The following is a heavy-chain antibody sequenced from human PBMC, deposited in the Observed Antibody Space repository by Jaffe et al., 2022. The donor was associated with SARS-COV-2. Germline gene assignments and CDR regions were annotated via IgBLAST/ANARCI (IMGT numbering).Heavy chain of an antibody. CDR1: GFTFSSYE. Sequence: EVQLVESGGGLVQPGGSLRLSCAASGFTFSSYEMNWVRQAPGKGLEWVSYISSSGSTIYYADSVKGRFTISRDNAKNSLYLQMNSLRAEDTAVYYCARETWQEGFDYWGQGTLVTVSS. CDR2: ISSSGSTI. CDR3: ARETWQEGFDY. V-gene: IGHV3-48*03. J-gene: IGHJ4*02.